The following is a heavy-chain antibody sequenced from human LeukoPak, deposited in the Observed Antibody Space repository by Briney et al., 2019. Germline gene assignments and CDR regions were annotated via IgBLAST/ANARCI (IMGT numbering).Heavy chain of an antibody. CDR2: ISYDGSNK. CDR3: ARFGSPIGY. Sequence: GGSLRLSCAASGFTFSSYAMHWVRQASGKGLEWVAVISYDGSNKYYADSVKGRFTISRDNSKDTLYLQMNSLRAEDTAVYYCARFGSPIGYWGQGTLVTVSS. CDR1: GFTFSSYA. D-gene: IGHD1-26*01. V-gene: IGHV3-30-3*01. J-gene: IGHJ4*02.